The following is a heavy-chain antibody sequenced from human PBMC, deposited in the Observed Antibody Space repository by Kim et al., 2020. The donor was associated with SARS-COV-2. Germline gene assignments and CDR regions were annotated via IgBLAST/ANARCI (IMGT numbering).Heavy chain of an antibody. J-gene: IGHJ5*02. CDR3: ARVGMRFGVELEFDP. D-gene: IGHD3-10*01. CDR2: IWYDGSNK. Sequence: GGSLRLSCAASGFTFSSYGMHWVRQAPGKGLEWVAVIWYDGSNKYYAVSVKGRFTISRDNSKNTLYLQMNSLRAEDTAVYYCARVGMRFGVELEFDPWGQGTLVTVSA. V-gene: IGHV3-33*01. CDR1: GFTFSSYG.